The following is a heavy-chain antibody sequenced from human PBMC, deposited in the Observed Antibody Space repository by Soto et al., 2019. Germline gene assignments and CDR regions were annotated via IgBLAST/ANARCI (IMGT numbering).Heavy chain of an antibody. CDR3: ARDVPENRDYSNYRDAFDI. V-gene: IGHV1-18*01. D-gene: IGHD4-4*01. J-gene: IGHJ3*02. Sequence: QVPLVQSGAEVKKPGASVKVSCKASGYTFTSYGISWVRQAPGQGLEWMGWISAYNGNTNYAQKLQGRVTMTTDTSTSTAYMELRSLRSDDTAVYYCARDVPENRDYSNYRDAFDIWGQGTMVTVSS. CDR1: GYTFTSYG. CDR2: ISAYNGNT.